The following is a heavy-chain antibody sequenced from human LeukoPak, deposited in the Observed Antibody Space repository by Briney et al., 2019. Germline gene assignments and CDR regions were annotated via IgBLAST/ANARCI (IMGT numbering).Heavy chain of an antibody. CDR2: INAGNGNT. Sequence: ASVTVSCKASGYTFTSYAMHWVRQAPGQRLEWMGWINAGNGNTKYSQKFQGRVTITRDTSASTAYMELSSLRSEDTAVYYCARSLRYDFWSGYAFDIWGQGTMVTVSS. CDR1: GYTFTSYA. J-gene: IGHJ3*02. CDR3: ARSLRYDFWSGYAFDI. V-gene: IGHV1-3*01. D-gene: IGHD3-3*01.